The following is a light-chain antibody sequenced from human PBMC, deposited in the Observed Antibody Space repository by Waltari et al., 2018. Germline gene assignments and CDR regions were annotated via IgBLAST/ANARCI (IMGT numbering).Light chain of an antibody. CDR3: QQGYATPFT. Sequence: IQMTQSPSSLSASVGDRVTITCRASQNVNSYVNWYQQRTGKAHVLLIYTASSFQSGVPSRFSGSRSGTDFTLSISSLQPEDFATYFCQQGYATPFTFGQVTRLAIK. V-gene: IGKV1-39*01. CDR1: QNVNSY. CDR2: TAS. J-gene: IGKJ5*01.